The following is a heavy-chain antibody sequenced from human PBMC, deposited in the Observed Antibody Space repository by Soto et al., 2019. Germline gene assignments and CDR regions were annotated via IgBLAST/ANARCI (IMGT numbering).Heavy chain of an antibody. CDR2: ISDRGDI. V-gene: IGHV4-59*08. Sequence: SETLSLTCTVSGISITSSYWNWFRQSPGKGLEWIGQISDRGDINYNPPLESRVAISTDTSKNQVSLTLTAVNAADKAVYFYSRGRNWFGLRGQGTMVPGSS. J-gene: IGHJ5*02. CDR3: SRGRNWFGL. CDR1: GISITSSY.